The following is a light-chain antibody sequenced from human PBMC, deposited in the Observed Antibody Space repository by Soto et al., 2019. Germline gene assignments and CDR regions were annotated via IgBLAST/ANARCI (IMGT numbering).Light chain of an antibody. Sequence: EIVVTQSPGILSVSPGDRATLSCRASQSVGRNLAWYQQKPGQAPTLLISAASTRASGLPARFSASGSGTDFTFTISSLQSEDFAVYYCQEYSNWPLFTFGPGTRVDIK. V-gene: IGKV3-15*01. CDR3: QEYSNWPLFT. CDR2: AAS. CDR1: QSVGRN. J-gene: IGKJ3*01.